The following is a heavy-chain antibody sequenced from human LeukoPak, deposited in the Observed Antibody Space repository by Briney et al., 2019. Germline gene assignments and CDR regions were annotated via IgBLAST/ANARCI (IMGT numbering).Heavy chain of an antibody. CDR2: TYSGRST. CDR3: ARDEYSSSSFDY. V-gene: IGHV4-4*07. J-gene: IGHJ4*02. CDR1: GGTISSYY. Sequence: SETLSLTCTVSGGTISSYYWSWIRQPAGKGLEWIGLTYSGRSTNYHPSLNSRVTISVDTSKNQFSLKLSPMTAAATAVDYSARDEYSSSSFDYSGEGNLVTASS. D-gene: IGHD6-6*01.